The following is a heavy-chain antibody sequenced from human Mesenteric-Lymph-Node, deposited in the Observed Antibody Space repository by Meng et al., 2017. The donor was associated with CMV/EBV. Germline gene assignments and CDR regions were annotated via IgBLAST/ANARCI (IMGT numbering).Heavy chain of an antibody. CDR2: MNPNSGDT. J-gene: IGHJ6*02. Sequence: ASVKVSCKASGYTFTSYEINWVRQATGQGLEWMGWMNPNSGDTGYAQKFQGRVSMTRNTSISTAYMELSILRSEDTALYYCARGGYNDYGYYYYGMDVWGQGTTVTVSS. V-gene: IGHV1-8*01. CDR3: ARGGYNDYGYYYYGMDV. CDR1: GYTFTSYE. D-gene: IGHD4-17*01.